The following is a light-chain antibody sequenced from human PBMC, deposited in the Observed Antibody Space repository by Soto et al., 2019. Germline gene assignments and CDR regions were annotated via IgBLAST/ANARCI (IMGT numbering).Light chain of an antibody. CDR3: KQFNSYPVI. CDR2: ATS. J-gene: IGKJ4*01. V-gene: IGKV1-9*01. Sequence: DIQLTQSPSFLSASVGDRVTITCRASQGLNSYLAWYQQKPGKAPKLLLYATSTLQSVFPSRFSGSGSGAEFTLTITSLHPEDIATFYCKQFNSYPVIFGGGTRVEIK. CDR1: QGLNSY.